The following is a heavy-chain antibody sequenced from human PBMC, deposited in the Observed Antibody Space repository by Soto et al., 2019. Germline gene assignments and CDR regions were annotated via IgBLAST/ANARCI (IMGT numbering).Heavy chain of an antibody. J-gene: IGHJ4*02. CDR3: ARDKWLRLTGAFDY. CDR1: GFTFSSYS. Sequence: GGSLRLSCAASGFTFSSYSMNWVRQAPGKGLEWVSYISSSSSTIYYADSVKGRFTISRDNAKNSLYLQMNSLRAEDTAVYYCARDKWLRLTGAFDYWGQGTLVTVSS. V-gene: IGHV3-48*01. CDR2: ISSSSSTI. D-gene: IGHD5-12*01.